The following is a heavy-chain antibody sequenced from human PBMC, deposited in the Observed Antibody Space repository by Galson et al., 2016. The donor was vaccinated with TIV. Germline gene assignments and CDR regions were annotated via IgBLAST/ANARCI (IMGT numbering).Heavy chain of an antibody. D-gene: IGHD4-23*01. Sequence: SLRLSCAASGYPFSNYEMSWVRQAPGKGLEWISYISSSSSTIYYADSVKGRFTISRDNTKNSLYLQMNSLRADDTAFYYCATSYAGNSFYDYWGQGTLVTVSS. CDR3: ATSYAGNSFYDY. CDR2: ISSSSSTI. CDR1: GYPFSNYE. V-gene: IGHV3-48*03. J-gene: IGHJ4*02.